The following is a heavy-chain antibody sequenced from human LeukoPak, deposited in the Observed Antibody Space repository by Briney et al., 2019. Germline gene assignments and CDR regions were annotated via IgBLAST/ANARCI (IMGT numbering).Heavy chain of an antibody. CDR1: GDSISNSGYY. J-gene: IGHJ4*02. V-gene: IGHV4-39*01. CDR3: ARKKLVARGYFDF. CDR2: INHSGAT. Sequence: ETSETLSLTCTVSGDSISNSGYYWDWIRQSPGKGLEWIGSINHSGATYYEPSLKSRVTISVDAPKNQFSLKLSSVTAADTTIYYCARKKLVARGYFDFWGRGIPVTVSS. D-gene: IGHD6-13*01.